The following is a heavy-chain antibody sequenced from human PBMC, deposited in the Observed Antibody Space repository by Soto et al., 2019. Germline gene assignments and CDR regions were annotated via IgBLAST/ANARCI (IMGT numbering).Heavy chain of an antibody. V-gene: IGHV3-33*01. CDR2: IWYDGSNK. J-gene: IGHJ6*02. CDR1: GFTFSSYG. Sequence: GGSLRLSCAASGFTFSSYGMHWVRQAPGKGLEWVAAIWYDGSNKYYADSVKGRFTISRDNSKNTLYLQMNSLRAEDTAVYYCARDRRITTYYYGMDVWGQGTTVTV. CDR3: ARDRRITTYYYGMDV. D-gene: IGHD4-4*01.